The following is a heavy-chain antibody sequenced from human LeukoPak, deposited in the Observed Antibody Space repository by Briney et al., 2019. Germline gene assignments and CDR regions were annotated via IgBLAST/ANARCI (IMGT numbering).Heavy chain of an antibody. D-gene: IGHD6-19*01. CDR3: ARDNGWYTDY. V-gene: IGHV4-61*02. Sequence: PSETLSLTYTVSGGSISSGSYYWSWVRQPAGKGLEWIGRIYTSGSTNYNPSLKSRVTISLDTSKNQFSLKLTSVTAADTALYYCARDNGWYTDYWGQGTLVTVSS. CDR1: GGSISSGSYY. CDR2: IYTSGST. J-gene: IGHJ4*02.